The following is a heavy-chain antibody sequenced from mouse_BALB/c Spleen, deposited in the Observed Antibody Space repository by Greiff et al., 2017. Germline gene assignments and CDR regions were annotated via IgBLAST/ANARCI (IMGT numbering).Heavy chain of an antibody. CDR3: ASPIYDGYYEAY. Sequence: EVPGVESGGGLVQPGGSRKLSCAASGFTFSSFGMHWVRQAPEKGLEWVAYISSGSSTIYYADTVKGRFTISRDNPKNTLFLQMTSLRSEDTAMYYCASPIYDGYYEAYWGQGTLVTVAA. V-gene: IGHV5-17*02. CDR2: ISSGSSTI. CDR1: GFTFSSFG. D-gene: IGHD2-3*01. J-gene: IGHJ3*01.